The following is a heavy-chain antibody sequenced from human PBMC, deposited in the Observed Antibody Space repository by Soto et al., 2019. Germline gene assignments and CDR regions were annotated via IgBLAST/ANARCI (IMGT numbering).Heavy chain of an antibody. J-gene: IGHJ4*02. CDR1: GFTFSNVW. V-gene: IGHV3-15*07. CDR3: TPLALKYSSGWYEFSD. D-gene: IGHD6-19*01. Sequence: EVQLVESGGGLVKPGGSLRLSCAASGFTFSNVWMNWVRQAPGKGLECVGRIKSNTDGGTTDYAAPVKGRFTISRDDSKNTLYLQMNSLKTEDTAVYYCTPLALKYSSGWYEFSDWGQGTLVTVSS. CDR2: IKSNTDGGTT.